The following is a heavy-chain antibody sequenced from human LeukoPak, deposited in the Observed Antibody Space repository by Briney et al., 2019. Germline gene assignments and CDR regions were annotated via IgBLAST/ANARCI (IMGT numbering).Heavy chain of an antibody. D-gene: IGHD3-10*01. V-gene: IGHV3-7*01. Sequence: GGSLRLSCAASGFTLSSYWMSWVRQAPGKGLERVANIKQDGSEKYYVDSVKGRFTISRDNAKNSLYLQMNSLRVEDTAVYYCANYYNSGPQGDYWGQGTLVTVSS. CDR3: ANYYNSGPQGDY. J-gene: IGHJ4*02. CDR1: GFTLSSYW. CDR2: IKQDGSEK.